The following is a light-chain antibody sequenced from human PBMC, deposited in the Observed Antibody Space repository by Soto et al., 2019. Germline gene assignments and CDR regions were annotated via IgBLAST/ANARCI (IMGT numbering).Light chain of an antibody. V-gene: IGKV1-9*01. CDR1: QGIRSH. J-gene: IGKJ1*01. Sequence: DIQLTQSPSFLSASVGDEVTITCRASQGIRSHLAWYQQKPGKAPKLLIYTASTLQNGVPSRFSGGGSGTEFTLTISSLQPEDFATYYCQQLDGYPPWTFGQGTKVDI. CDR2: TAS. CDR3: QQLDGYPPWT.